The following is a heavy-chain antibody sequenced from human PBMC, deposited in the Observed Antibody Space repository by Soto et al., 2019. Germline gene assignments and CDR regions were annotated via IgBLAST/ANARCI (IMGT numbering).Heavy chain of an antibody. CDR2: ISGSGGST. CDR1: GFTFSSYA. CDR3: ADLVSQQLNGMDV. J-gene: IGHJ6*02. V-gene: IGHV3-23*01. Sequence: EVQLLESGGGLVQPGGSLRLSCAASGFTFSSYAMSWVRQAPGKGLEWVSAISGSGGSTYYADSVKGRFTISRDNSKITLYLQMNSLRAEDTAVYYCADLVSQQLNGMDVWGQGTTVTVSS. D-gene: IGHD6-13*01.